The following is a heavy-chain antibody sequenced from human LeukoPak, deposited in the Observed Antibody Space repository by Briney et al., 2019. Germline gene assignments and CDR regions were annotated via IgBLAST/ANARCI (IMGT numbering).Heavy chain of an antibody. D-gene: IGHD5-12*01. CDR2: IYHSGST. Sequence: SETLSLTCAVSGGSISSGGYSWSWIRQPPGKGLEWIGYIYHSGSTYYNPSLKSRVTISVDRSKNQFSLKLSSVTAADTAVYYCARCYDSSFDYWGQGTLVTVSS. CDR1: GGSISSGGYS. J-gene: IGHJ4*02. V-gene: IGHV4-30-2*01. CDR3: ARCYDSSFDY.